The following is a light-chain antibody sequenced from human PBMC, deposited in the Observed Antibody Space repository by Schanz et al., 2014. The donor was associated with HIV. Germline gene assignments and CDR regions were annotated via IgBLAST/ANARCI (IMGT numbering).Light chain of an antibody. V-gene: IGLV1-44*01. CDR3: SSFAGSNIPWV. CDR2: GDN. CDR1: SSNIGSNT. Sequence: QSVLTQPPSASGTPGQRVTISCSGSSSNIGSNTVNWYQQLPGTAPKLLIYGDNNRPSGVPDRFSGSKSGSTASLTVSGLQPEDEADYYCSSFAGSNIPWVFGGGTKVTVL. J-gene: IGLJ3*02.